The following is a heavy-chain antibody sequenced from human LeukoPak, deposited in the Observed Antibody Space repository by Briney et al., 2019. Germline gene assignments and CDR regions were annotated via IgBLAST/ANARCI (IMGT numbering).Heavy chain of an antibody. CDR2: RKHDGSEK. CDR1: GFTFSSYW. CDR3: ASHWGLDSSGCHY. Sequence: WESLRLSCAVSGFTFSSYWMNWVRQAPGKGLEWVAIRKHDGSEKYYVDSVKGRFTISRDNAKNSLYLQMNNLRAEDTAVYYCASHWGLDSSGCHYWGQGTLVTVSS. J-gene: IGHJ4*02. D-gene: IGHD6-19*01. V-gene: IGHV3-7*05.